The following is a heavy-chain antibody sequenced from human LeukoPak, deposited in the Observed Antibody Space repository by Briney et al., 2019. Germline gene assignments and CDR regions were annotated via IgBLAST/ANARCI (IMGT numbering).Heavy chain of an antibody. V-gene: IGHV1-46*01. Sequence: GASVKVSCKASGYTFTNYYIHWMRQAPGQGLERVGIINLNAVTTRYAQKFQGRITVTRDTSTSTVYMELSSLRSEDTAVYFCAREGAAEAKNFDYWGQGTLVIVS. J-gene: IGHJ4*02. D-gene: IGHD6-25*01. CDR3: AREGAAEAKNFDY. CDR1: GYTFTNYY. CDR2: INLNAVTT.